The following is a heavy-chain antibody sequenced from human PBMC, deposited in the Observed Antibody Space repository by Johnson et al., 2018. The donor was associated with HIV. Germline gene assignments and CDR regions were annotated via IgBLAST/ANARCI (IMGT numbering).Heavy chain of an antibody. CDR1: GFTFSSYA. J-gene: IGHJ3*02. D-gene: IGHD3-9*01. Sequence: QVQLVESGGGVVQPGRSLRLSCAASGFTFSSYAMHWVRQAPGKGLEWVAVISYDGSNEHYADSVKGRFTISRDNSKNTLYLQMSSLRAEDTAVYYCARVLTTRGAFDIWGQGTMVTVSS. V-gene: IGHV3-30*04. CDR3: ARVLTTRGAFDI. CDR2: ISYDGSNE.